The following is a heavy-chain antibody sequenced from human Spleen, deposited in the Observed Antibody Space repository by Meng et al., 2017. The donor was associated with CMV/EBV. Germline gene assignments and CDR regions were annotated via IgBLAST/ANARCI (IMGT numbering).Heavy chain of an antibody. CDR1: GFTFSSYA. V-gene: IGHV3-74*01. Sequence: GESLKISCAASGFTFSSYAMSWVRQTPGKGLVWLSRIYSDGISTRYADSVKGRFTISRDNAKNTLYLQMNGLRADDTAVYYCAKVGSSTRLERDWGQGTLVTVSS. CDR3: AKVGSSTRLERD. D-gene: IGHD1-1*01. J-gene: IGHJ4*02. CDR2: IYSDGIST.